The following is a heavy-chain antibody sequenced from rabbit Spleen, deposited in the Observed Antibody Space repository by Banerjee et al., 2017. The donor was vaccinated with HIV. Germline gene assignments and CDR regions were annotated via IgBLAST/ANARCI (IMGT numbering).Heavy chain of an antibody. Sequence: EESGGDLVKPGGTLTLTCKASGISFSGNVMCWFRQAPGKGLEWVAFIYPDYDSTDYASWVNGRFTISLDNAQNTVFLQMTSLAAADTATYFCAISHTTDVEFGLWGPGTLVTVS. CDR2: IYPDYDST. CDR3: AISHTTDVEFGL. V-gene: IGHV1S47*01. J-gene: IGHJ4*01. D-gene: IGHD7-1*01. CDR1: GISFSGNV.